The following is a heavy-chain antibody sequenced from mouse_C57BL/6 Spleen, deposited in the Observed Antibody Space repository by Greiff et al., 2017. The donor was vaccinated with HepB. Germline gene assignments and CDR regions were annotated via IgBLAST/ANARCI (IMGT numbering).Heavy chain of an antibody. Sequence: EVQVVESGEGLVKPGGSLKLSCAASGFTFRSHAMSWVRQTPEKRLEWVAYISSGGDYIYYADTVKGRFTISRDNARNTLYLQMSSLKSEDTAMYYCTTQRRLRAMDYWGQGTSVTVSS. J-gene: IGHJ4*01. CDR1: GFTFRSHA. D-gene: IGHD3-2*02. V-gene: IGHV5-9-1*02. CDR3: TTQRRLRAMDY. CDR2: ISSGGDYI.